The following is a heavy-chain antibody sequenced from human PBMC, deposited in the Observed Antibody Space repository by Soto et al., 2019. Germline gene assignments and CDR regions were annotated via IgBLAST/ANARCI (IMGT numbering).Heavy chain of an antibody. D-gene: IGHD2-2*01. CDR1: GFTFSTYA. J-gene: IGHJ3*02. V-gene: IGHV3-23*01. Sequence: GGSLRLSCAASGFTFSTYAMAWVRQAPGKGLEWVSGVSASGLNTDYADPVKGRFYISRDNSKNTVSLHMNSLRAEDTALYYCARADCISASCYRKEAFDIWGQGTMVTVSS. CDR2: VSASGLNT. CDR3: ARADCISASCYRKEAFDI.